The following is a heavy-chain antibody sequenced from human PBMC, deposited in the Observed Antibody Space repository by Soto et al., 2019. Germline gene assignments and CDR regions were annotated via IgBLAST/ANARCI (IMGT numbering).Heavy chain of an antibody. J-gene: IGHJ5*02. D-gene: IGHD1-7*01. CDR2: IIRIFGTA. Sequence: QVQLVRSGAEVKKPGSPVKLSCKASGGTFSSYANSGVRQAPGQGLEWMGGIIRIFGTANYAQKSHGRVTITADDSTSTAYMELSSLRSEDTAVYYCARLGGITGTTIWFDPWGQGILVTVSS. CDR3: ARLGGITGTTIWFDP. CDR1: GGTFSSYA. V-gene: IGHV1-69*01.